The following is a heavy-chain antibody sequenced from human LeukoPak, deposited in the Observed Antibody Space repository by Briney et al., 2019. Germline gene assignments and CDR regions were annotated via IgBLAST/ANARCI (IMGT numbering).Heavy chain of an antibody. CDR1: GGSISSSSYY. D-gene: IGHD2-15*01. CDR2: IYYSGST. V-gene: IGHV4-39*01. J-gene: IGHJ5*02. CDR3: ARTPFRYCSGGSCYNLWWFDP. Sequence: PSETLSLTCTVSGGSISSSSYYWGWIRQPPGKGLEWIGSIYYSGSTYYNPSLKSRVTISVDTSKNQFSLKLSSVTAADTAVYYCARTPFRYCSGGSCYNLWWFDPWGQRTLVTVSS.